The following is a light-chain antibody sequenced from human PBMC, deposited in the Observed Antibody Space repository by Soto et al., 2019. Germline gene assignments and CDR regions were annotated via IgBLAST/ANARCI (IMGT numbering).Light chain of an antibody. Sequence: DIQMTQSPSTLSASVGDRVTITCRASQSISSWLAWYQQKPGKAPKLLIYDASSLESGVPSRFSGSGSGTEFTLTISSLQPDDFAFYYCHQRQRWPRTFGQGTKVDIK. J-gene: IGKJ1*01. CDR3: HQRQRWPRT. V-gene: IGKV1-5*01. CDR2: DAS. CDR1: QSISSW.